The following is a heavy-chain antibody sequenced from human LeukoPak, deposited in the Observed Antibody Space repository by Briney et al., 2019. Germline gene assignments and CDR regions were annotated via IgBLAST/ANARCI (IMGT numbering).Heavy chain of an antibody. Sequence: PSETLSLTCTVSGGSISSSSYYWGWIRQPPGKGLEWIGSIYYSGSTYYNPSLKSRVTISVDTSKNQFSLKLSSVTAADTAVYYCATVQSEYSSSPNLLNWFDPWGQGTLVTVSS. V-gene: IGHV4-39*07. J-gene: IGHJ5*02. CDR1: GGSISSSSYY. CDR2: IYYSGST. CDR3: ATVQSEYSSSPNLLNWFDP. D-gene: IGHD6-6*01.